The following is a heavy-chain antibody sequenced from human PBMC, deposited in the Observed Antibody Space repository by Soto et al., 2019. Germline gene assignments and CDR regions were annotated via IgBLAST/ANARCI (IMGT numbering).Heavy chain of an antibody. Sequence: EVQLVESGGDLVQPGGSLGLSCAASGLSFVSSWMPWVGQAPGKGLEWVANIKKDGSKINYLDSVRGRFTVSRDNAKNSLYLEMNSLRAEDTALYYCARDVSPGSSSLYLDAFDIWGQGTMVTVSS. CDR3: ARDVSPGSSSLYLDAFDI. J-gene: IGHJ3*02. CDR1: GLSFVSSW. CDR2: IKKDGSKI. V-gene: IGHV3-7*05. D-gene: IGHD6-13*01.